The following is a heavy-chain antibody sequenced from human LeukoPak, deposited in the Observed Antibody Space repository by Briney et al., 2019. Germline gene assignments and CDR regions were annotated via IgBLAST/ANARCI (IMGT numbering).Heavy chain of an antibody. Sequence: GGSLRLSRAASGFTFSTYAMSWVRQAPGKGLEWVSAISDSGDGTYYADSVRGRFTISRDNSKSTLYLQMNSLRVEDTAVYYCAKDLRPAAAGTSYDAFDIWGQGTMVTVSS. J-gene: IGHJ3*02. V-gene: IGHV3-23*01. D-gene: IGHD6-13*01. CDR1: GFTFSTYA. CDR2: ISDSGDGT. CDR3: AKDLRPAAAGTSYDAFDI.